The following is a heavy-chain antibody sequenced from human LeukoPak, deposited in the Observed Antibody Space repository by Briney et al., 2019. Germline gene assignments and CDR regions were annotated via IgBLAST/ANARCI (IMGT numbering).Heavy chain of an antibody. CDR1: GGSISSYY. Sequence: SETLSLTCSVSGGSISSYYWSWIRQPAGQGLEWVGHIYTSGSTNHNPSLKSRVTMSVDTSKNQFSLKLSSVTAADTAVYYCGRLYNYYMDVWGKGTTVTVSS. CDR3: GRLYNYYMDV. J-gene: IGHJ6*03. V-gene: IGHV4-4*07. CDR2: IYTSGST. D-gene: IGHD3-10*01.